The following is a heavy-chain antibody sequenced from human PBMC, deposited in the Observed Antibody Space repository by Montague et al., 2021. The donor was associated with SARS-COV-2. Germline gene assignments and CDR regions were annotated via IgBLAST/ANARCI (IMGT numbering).Heavy chain of an antibody. CDR2: ITGSGGST. J-gene: IGHJ4*02. CDR1: GFTFSSYA. D-gene: IGHD1-26*01. CDR3: AKGGVWERRGLTTFDY. V-gene: IGHV3-23*01. Sequence: SLRLSCAASGFTFSSYAMSWVRQAPEKGLEWVSTITGSGGSTYYADSVKGRFTISRDNSKNTLYLQMNSLRAEDTAVYYCAKGGVWERRGLTTFDYWGQGILVTVSS.